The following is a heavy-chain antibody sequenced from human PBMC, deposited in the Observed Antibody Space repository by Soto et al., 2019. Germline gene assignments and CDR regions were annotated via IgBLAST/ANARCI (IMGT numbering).Heavy chain of an antibody. J-gene: IGHJ5*02. CDR2: IFPSDSDT. V-gene: IGHV5-51*01. Sequence: PXESLKISCRTSGYRFTSYWIAWVRQMPGKGLEWMGIIFPSDSDTRYSPSFQGQVTISADRSTSTVFLQWASLKASDTAVYFCARKDKSGYFNWFDPWGQGTLVTGSS. CDR1: GYRFTSYW. CDR3: ARKDKSGYFNWFDP. D-gene: IGHD3-22*01.